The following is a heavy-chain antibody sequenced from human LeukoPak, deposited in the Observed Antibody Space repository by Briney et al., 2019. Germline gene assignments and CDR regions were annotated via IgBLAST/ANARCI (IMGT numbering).Heavy chain of an antibody. CDR3: ARSWRRGLTYGSGSLPVWFDP. J-gene: IGHJ5*02. CDR2: ISYSGST. CDR1: GGSISRGTYY. Sequence: SETLSLTCTVSGGSISRGTYYWGCIRQPPGKGLEWIESISYSGSTYYNPSLKSRVTISVDTSKNQFSLNLSSVTAADTALYYCARSWRRGLTYGSGSLPVWFDPWGQGTLVTVSS. D-gene: IGHD3-10*01. V-gene: IGHV4-39*01.